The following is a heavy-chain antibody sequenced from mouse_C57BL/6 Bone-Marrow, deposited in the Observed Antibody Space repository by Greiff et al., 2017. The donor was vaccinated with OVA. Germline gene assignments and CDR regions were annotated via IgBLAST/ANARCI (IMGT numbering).Heavy chain of an antibody. CDR1: GYTFTSYG. Sequence: SGAELARPGASVKLSCKASGYTFTSYGISWVKQRTGQGLEWIGEIYPRSGNTYYNEKFKGKATLTADKSSSTAYMELRSLTSEDFAVYFCAREDSNYGAYWGQGTLVSVSA. CDR2: IYPRSGNT. V-gene: IGHV1-81*01. J-gene: IGHJ3*01. D-gene: IGHD2-5*01. CDR3: AREDSNYGAY.